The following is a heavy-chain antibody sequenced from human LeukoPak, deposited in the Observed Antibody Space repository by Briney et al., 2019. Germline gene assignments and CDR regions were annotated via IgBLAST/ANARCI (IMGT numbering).Heavy chain of an antibody. CDR1: GYTCTNYA. CDR2: SNAGNTNT. CDR3: ARGSNYAFDI. D-gene: IGHD1-26*01. Sequence: SVKVSFKASGYTCTNYAIYWVRQAPGQRLEWMSWSNAGNTNTKYSQAFQGRVTITRDTSASTGYMDLSSLRSDYMAVYYCARGSNYAFDIWGQGTMVTVAS. V-gene: IGHV1-3*02. J-gene: IGHJ3*02.